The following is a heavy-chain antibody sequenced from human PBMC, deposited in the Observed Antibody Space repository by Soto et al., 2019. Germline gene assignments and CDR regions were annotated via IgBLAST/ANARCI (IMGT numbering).Heavy chain of an antibody. D-gene: IGHD6-19*01. CDR3: ARELQAVAGSPFDY. V-gene: IGHV3-48*03. J-gene: IGHJ4*02. Sequence: LRLSCAASGFMFANYAMGWVRQAPGKGLEWVSYISSSGSTIYYADSVKGRFTISRDNAKNSLYLQMNSLRAEDTAVYYCARELQAVAGSPFDYWGQGTLVTVSS. CDR1: GFMFANYA. CDR2: ISSSGSTI.